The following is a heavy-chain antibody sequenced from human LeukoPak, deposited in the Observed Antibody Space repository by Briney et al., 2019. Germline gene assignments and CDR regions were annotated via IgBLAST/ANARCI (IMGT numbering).Heavy chain of an antibody. V-gene: IGHV4-39*01. CDR2: VHHSGIT. D-gene: IGHD3-22*01. CDR1: GGFISSGGYY. J-gene: IGHJ3*01. CDR3: ARNPPNYYDSSGRMGAFDV. Sequence: SETLSLTCVVSGGFISSGGYYWGWIRHPPEKGLEWIGSVHHSGITYYNTSLKSRVTISVDRSKNQFSLELTSVTAADTAVYYCARNPPNYYDSSGRMGAFDVWGQGTMVTVSS.